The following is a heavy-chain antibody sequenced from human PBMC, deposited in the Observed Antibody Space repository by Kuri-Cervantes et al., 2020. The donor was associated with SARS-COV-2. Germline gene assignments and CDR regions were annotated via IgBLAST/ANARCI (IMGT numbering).Heavy chain of an antibody. V-gene: IGHV4-59*01. CDR3: ARVGYCFGTRCVTYLDP. CDR1: GGSISSYY. Sequence: ESLKISCTVSGGSISSYYWSWIRQPPGKGLEWIGYIYYSGSTNYNPSLKSRVTISVDTSKNQFSLKLSSVTAEDTAVYYCARVGYCFGTRCVTYLDPWGQGTLGTVSS. CDR2: IYYSGST. J-gene: IGHJ5*02. D-gene: IGHD2-2*03.